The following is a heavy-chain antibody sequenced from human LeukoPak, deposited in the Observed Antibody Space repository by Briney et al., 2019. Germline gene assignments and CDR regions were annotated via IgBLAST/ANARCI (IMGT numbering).Heavy chain of an antibody. J-gene: IGHJ4*02. CDR3: ARDGIVGATTYDY. V-gene: IGHV1-2*02. Sequence: ASVKVSCKASGYTFTGYYMHWVRQAPGPGLEWMGWISPNSGGTNYAQKFQGRVTMTRDTSISTAYMELSRLRSDDTAVYYCARDGIVGATTYDYWGQGTLVTVSS. CDR1: GYTFTGYY. CDR2: ISPNSGGT. D-gene: IGHD1-26*01.